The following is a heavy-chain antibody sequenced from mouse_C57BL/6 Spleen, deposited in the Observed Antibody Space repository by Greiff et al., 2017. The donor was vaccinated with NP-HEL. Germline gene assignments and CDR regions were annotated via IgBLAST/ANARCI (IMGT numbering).Heavy chain of an antibody. Sequence: EVKLMESGGGLVQPKGSLKLSCAASGFSFNTYAMNWVRQAPGKGLEWVARIRSKSNNYATYYADSVKDRFTISRDDSESMLYLQMNNLKTEDTAMYYCVRHGDYDVYYAMDYWGQGTSVTVSS. CDR3: VRHGDYDVYYAMDY. CDR1: GFSFNTYA. D-gene: IGHD2-4*01. CDR2: IRSKSNNYAT. V-gene: IGHV10-1*01. J-gene: IGHJ4*01.